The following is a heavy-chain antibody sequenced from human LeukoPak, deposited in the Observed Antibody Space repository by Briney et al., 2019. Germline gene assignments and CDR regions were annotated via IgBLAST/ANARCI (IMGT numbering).Heavy chain of an antibody. CDR2: ISSSGSTI. CDR3: ARGWDIVVVPAAVNMDV. J-gene: IGHJ6*03. CDR1: GFTFSSYE. Sequence: GGSLRLSCAASGFTFSSYELNWVRKAPGTGLEWVSYISSSGSTIYYADSVKGRFTISRDNAKNSLYLQMNSLRAEDTAVYYCARGWDIVVVPAAVNMDVWGKGTTVTVSS. V-gene: IGHV3-48*03. D-gene: IGHD2-2*01.